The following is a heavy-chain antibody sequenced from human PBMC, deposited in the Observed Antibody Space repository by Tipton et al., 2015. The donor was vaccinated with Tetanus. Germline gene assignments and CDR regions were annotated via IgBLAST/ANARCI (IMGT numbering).Heavy chain of an antibody. J-gene: IGHJ4*02. V-gene: IGHV4-39*07. CDR1: GGSISSGGYY. CDR2: IHPSGSI. Sequence: TLSLTCTVSGGSISSGGYYWSWIRQPPGKGLEWIGEIHPSGSINYNPSLKSRVTILVDTSENQFSLKLSSVTAADTAVYYCARGIDEYKSGNYWGQGTLVTVSS. CDR3: ARGIDEYKSGNY. D-gene: IGHD1-1*01.